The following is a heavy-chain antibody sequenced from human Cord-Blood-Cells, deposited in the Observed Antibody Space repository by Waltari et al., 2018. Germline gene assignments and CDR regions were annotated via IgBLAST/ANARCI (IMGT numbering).Heavy chain of an antibody. CDR1: GGSISSSY. J-gene: IGHJ3*02. Sequence: QVQLQESGPGLVKPSETLSLTCTVSGGSISSSYWSWIRQPTGKGLEWIGRIYTSGSTNYNPSLKSRVTMSVDTSKNQFSLKLSSVTAADTAVYYCARDPLAPYSNYDAFDIWGQGTMVTVSS. CDR3: ARDPLAPYSNYDAFDI. V-gene: IGHV4-4*07. CDR2: IYTSGST. D-gene: IGHD4-4*01.